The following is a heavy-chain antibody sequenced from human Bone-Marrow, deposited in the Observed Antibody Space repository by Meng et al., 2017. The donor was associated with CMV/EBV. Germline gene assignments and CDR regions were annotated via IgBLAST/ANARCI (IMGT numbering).Heavy chain of an antibody. J-gene: IGHJ6*02. D-gene: IGHD3-3*01. CDR3: ARVRVTIFPSPHYYGMDV. CDR1: GSTFSGDW. Sequence: GGSLRLSCGVSGSTFSGDWMHWVRQGPGKGLEWVANIKQDGSEKYYVDSVKGRFTISRDNAKNSLYLQMNSLRAEDTAVYYCARVRVTIFPSPHYYGMDVWGQGTTVTVSS. V-gene: IGHV3-7*01. CDR2: IKQDGSEK.